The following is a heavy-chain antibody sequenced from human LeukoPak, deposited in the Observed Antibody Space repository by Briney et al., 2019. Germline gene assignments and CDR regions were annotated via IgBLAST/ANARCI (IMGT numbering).Heavy chain of an antibody. V-gene: IGHV3-23*01. CDR1: GFTFSSYD. CDR3: AKDKRELSVYYFDY. J-gene: IGHJ4*02. D-gene: IGHD1-26*01. CDR2: ISGSGGST. Sequence: GGSLRLSCAASGFTFSSYDMSWVREAPGKGLEWVLAISGSGGSTYYADSVKGRFTISRDNSKNTLYLQMNSLRAEDTAVYYCAKDKRELSVYYFDYWGQGTLVTVSS.